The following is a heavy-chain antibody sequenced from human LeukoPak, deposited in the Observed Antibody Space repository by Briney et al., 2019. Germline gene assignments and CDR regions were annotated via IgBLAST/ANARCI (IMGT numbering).Heavy chain of an antibody. V-gene: IGHV1-18*01. J-gene: IGHJ4*02. CDR1: GYTFTSYG. CDR3: ARSRYSNSIGVAGQIDY. CDR2: ISAYNGNT. D-gene: IGHD6-19*01. Sequence: ASVKVSCKASGYTFTSYGISWVRQAPGQGLEWMGWISAYNGNTNYAQKLQGRVTMTTDTSTSTAYMELRSLRSDDTAVYYCARSRYSNSIGVAGQIDYWGQGTLVTVSS.